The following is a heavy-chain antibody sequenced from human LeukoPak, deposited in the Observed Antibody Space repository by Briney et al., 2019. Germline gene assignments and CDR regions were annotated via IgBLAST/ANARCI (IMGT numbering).Heavy chain of an antibody. CDR2: INFSGHT. Sequence: SETLSLTCSVSPYVFSDGYYWGWIRQSPGKGLEWIGSINFSGHTYYNPSLKSRVTISIDMSRNQFSLRLSSVTAADTAMYYCARGSGTYLNWGQGILVTVSS. J-gene: IGHJ4*02. V-gene: IGHV4-38-2*02. D-gene: IGHD1-26*01. CDR1: PYVFSDGYY. CDR3: ARGSGTYLN.